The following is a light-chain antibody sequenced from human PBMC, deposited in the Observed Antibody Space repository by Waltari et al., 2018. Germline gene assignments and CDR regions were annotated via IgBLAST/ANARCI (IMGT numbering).Light chain of an antibody. CDR2: EVR. CDR3: CSYAGSGTPYV. Sequence: QSALTQPASVSGSPGQSITISCTGTSSDVGSDNLVSWYQPHPRTAPKVMISEVRRRPPGVSSRCSGSKSGNTASLTIYGLQAEDEADYYCCSYAGSGTPYVFGTGTKVTVL. CDR1: SSDVGSDNL. V-gene: IGLV2-23*02. J-gene: IGLJ1*01.